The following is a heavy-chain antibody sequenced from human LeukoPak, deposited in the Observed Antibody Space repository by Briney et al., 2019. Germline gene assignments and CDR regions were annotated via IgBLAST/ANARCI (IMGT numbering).Heavy chain of an antibody. CDR2: ISDSGNT. CDR3: AKDLMRDRWFGES. Sequence: GGSLRLSCAASGFTLSSYAMSWVRQAPGKGLEWVSAISDSGNTYHADSVKGRFTISRDTSRNTLYLQMNRLRADDTAVYYCAKDLMRDRWFGESWGQGTLVTVSS. D-gene: IGHD3-10*01. CDR1: GFTLSSYA. V-gene: IGHV3-23*01. J-gene: IGHJ5*02.